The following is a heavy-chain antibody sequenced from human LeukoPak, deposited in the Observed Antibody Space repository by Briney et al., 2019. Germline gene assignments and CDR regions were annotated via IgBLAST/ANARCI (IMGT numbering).Heavy chain of an antibody. CDR1: GFTFSSYA. D-gene: IGHD6-13*01. V-gene: IGHV3-53*04. Sequence: GGSLRLSCAASGFTFSSYAMSWVRQAPGKGLEWVSVIYSGGSTYYADSVKGRFTISRHNSKNTLYLQMNSLRAEDTAVYYCARESAADRNDYWGQGTLVTVSS. J-gene: IGHJ4*02. CDR3: ARESAADRNDY. CDR2: IYSGGST.